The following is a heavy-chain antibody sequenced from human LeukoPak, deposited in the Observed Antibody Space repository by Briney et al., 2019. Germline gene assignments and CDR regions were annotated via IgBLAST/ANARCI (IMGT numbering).Heavy chain of an antibody. J-gene: IGHJ4*02. V-gene: IGHV1-2*02. CDR1: GYTFTGYY. D-gene: IGHD3-9*01. CDR2: INPNSGGT. Sequence: ASVKVSCKASGYTFTGYYMHWVRQAPGQGLEWMGWINPNSGGTNYAQKLQGRVTMTTDTSTSTAYMELRSLRSDDTAVYYCARDYDILTGYRSADYWGQGTLVTVSS. CDR3: ARDYDILTGYRSADY.